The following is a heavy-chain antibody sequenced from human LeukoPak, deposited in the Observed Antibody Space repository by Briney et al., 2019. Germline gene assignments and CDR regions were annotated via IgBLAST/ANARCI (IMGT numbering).Heavy chain of an antibody. CDR1: GFTLSSYA. CDR2: ISGSGGST. D-gene: IGHD1-1*01. V-gene: IGHV3-23*01. J-gene: IGHJ6*03. Sequence: GGSLRLSCAASGFTLSSYAMSWVRQAPGKGLEWVSAISGSGGSTYYADSVKGRFTISRYNSKNTLYLQMNSLRAEDTAVYYCAKDHEVQPTYMDVWGKGTTVTVSS. CDR3: AKDHEVQPTYMDV.